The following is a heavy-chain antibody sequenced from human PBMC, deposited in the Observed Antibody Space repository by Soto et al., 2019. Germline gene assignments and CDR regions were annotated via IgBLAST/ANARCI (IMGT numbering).Heavy chain of an antibody. CDR2: ISYSGST. CDR1: GGSISSGGYY. CDR3: ARGVLH. Sequence: QVQLQESGPGLVQPSQTLSLTCTVSGGSISSGGYYWSWIRQHPGTGVEWIGHISYSGSTYYSTSLKSRVTISVDTSRNQFSLIVNSVTAADTAVYYCARGVLHWGQGTLVTVSS. V-gene: IGHV4-31*03. J-gene: IGHJ4*01.